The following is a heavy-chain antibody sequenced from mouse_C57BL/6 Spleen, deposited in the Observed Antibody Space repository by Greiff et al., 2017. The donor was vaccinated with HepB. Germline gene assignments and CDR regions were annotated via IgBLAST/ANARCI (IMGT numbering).Heavy chain of an antibody. CDR3: ARAPRDYGSSFYWYFDV. Sequence: QVQLQQSGPELVKPGASVKISCKASGYTFTDYYINWVKQRPGQGLEWIGWIFPGSGSTYYNEKFKGKATLTVDKSSSTAYMLLSSLTSEDSAVYFCARAPRDYGSSFYWYFDVWGTGTTVTVSS. CDR2: IFPGSGST. D-gene: IGHD1-1*01. V-gene: IGHV1-75*01. CDR1: GYTFTDYY. J-gene: IGHJ1*03.